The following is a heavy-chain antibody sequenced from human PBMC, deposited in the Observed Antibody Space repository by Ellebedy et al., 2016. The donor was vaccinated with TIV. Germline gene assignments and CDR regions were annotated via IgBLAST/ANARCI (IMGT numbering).Heavy chain of an antibody. Sequence: SETLSLXCAISGDSVSSTSAAWNWIRQSPSRGLEWLGRTYYRSKWYTDYAVSVKSRISVNPDTSKNQFSLQLNSMTPEDTAVYYCVREQWLVRDDYYYGMDVWGQGTTVTVSS. CDR3: VREQWLVRDDYYYGMDV. CDR1: GDSVSSTSAA. V-gene: IGHV6-1*01. J-gene: IGHJ6*02. D-gene: IGHD6-19*01. CDR2: TYYRSKWYT.